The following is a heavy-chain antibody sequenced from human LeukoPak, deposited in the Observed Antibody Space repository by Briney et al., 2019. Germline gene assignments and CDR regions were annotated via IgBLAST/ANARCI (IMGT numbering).Heavy chain of an antibody. D-gene: IGHD5-24*01. CDR1: GLTFRSYA. V-gene: IGHV3-23*01. Sequence: PGGSLRLSCAASGLTFRSYAMTWVRQAPGKGLEWVSTISGSGDTAYFADSVKGRFTISRDNSKNMLYLKMNSLRDEDTAVYYCAKDRGYNYPFRYFDYWGQGTLITVSS. CDR3: AKDRGYNYPFRYFDY. CDR2: ISGSGDTA. J-gene: IGHJ4*02.